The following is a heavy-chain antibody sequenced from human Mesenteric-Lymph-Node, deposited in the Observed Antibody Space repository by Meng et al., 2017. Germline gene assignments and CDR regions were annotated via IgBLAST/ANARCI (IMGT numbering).Heavy chain of an antibody. D-gene: IGHD2-15*01. CDR1: GFTVSSNY. CDR3: AREGDCSGGSCYSRHDAFDI. Sequence: GESLKISCAASGFTVSSNYMSWVRQAPGKGLEWVSVIYSGGSTYYADSVKGRFTISRDNSKNTLYLQMNSLRAEDTAVYYCAREGDCSGGSCYSRHDAFDIWGQGTMVTVSS. V-gene: IGHV3-53*01. J-gene: IGHJ3*02. CDR2: IYSGGST.